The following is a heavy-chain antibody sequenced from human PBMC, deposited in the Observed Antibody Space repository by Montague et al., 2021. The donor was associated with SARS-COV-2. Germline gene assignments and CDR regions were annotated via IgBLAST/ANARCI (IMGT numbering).Heavy chain of an antibody. D-gene: IGHD6-13*01. J-gene: IGHJ6*02. CDR2: ISDSGRT. CDR3: TRGRGIAAADNYYYGMDV. V-gene: IGHV4-59*13. Sequence: SETLSLTSTVSGDSIRSYHWTWIRQPPGKGLEWIGRISDSGRTINNPSLKSRVTISVDTSKNQFFLNLRSMVAADTAIYYCTRGRGIAAADNYYYGMDVWGPGNTVTVSS. CDR1: GDSIRSYH.